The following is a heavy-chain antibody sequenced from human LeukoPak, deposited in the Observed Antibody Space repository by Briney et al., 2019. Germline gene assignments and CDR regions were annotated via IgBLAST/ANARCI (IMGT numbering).Heavy chain of an antibody. J-gene: IGHJ4*02. CDR3: ARDPCIAAAENGDY. D-gene: IGHD6-13*01. CDR2: IYSGGST. V-gene: IGHV3-66*02. CDR1: GFTVSSNY. Sequence: PGGSLRLSCAASGFTVSSNYMSWVRQAPGKGLEWVSVIYSGGSTYYADSVKGRFTISRDNSKNTLYLQMNSLRAEDTAVYYCARDPCIAAAENGDYWGQGTLVTVSS.